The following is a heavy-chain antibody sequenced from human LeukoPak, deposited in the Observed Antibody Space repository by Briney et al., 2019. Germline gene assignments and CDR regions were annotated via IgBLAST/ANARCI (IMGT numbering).Heavy chain of an antibody. CDR1: GFSSSSYW. V-gene: IGHV3-74*01. Sequence: GGSLRPSCAASGFSSSSYWMQWVRQAPGKGLVWVSGINSDGSSTTYADSVKGRFTISRDNAKNSLFLQMNSLRDEDTAVYYCARDGGGISSGWSPLDKRRQIRHKMTNWGQGTLVTVSS. J-gene: IGHJ4*02. D-gene: IGHD6-19*01. CDR2: INSDGSST. CDR3: ARDGGGISSGWSPLDKRRQIRHKMTN.